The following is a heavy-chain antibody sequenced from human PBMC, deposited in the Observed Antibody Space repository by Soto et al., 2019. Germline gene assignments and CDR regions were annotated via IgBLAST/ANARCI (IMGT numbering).Heavy chain of an antibody. Sequence: GASVKVSCKASGGTFSSYAISWVRQAPGQGLEWMGGIIPIFGTANYAQKFQGRVTITADESTSTAYMELSSLRSEDTAVYYCARTPAAIHYYYYGMDVWGQGTTVTVSS. CDR1: GGTFSSYA. J-gene: IGHJ6*02. V-gene: IGHV1-69*13. CDR2: IIPIFGTA. CDR3: ARTPAAIHYYYYGMDV. D-gene: IGHD2-2*02.